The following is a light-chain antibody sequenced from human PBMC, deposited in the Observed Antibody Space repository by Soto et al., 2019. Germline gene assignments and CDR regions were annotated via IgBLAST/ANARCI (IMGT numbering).Light chain of an antibody. Sequence: EIVMTQSPATLSVSPGQRASLSCRASQSVSTTVAWYHQKPGQAPRLLIYRASTRATGIPARFSGSGSGTEFTLTISSLQSEDFTVYSCLQYHNLWAFGQGTKVDIK. J-gene: IGKJ1*01. CDR3: LQYHNLWA. CDR2: RAS. V-gene: IGKV3-15*01. CDR1: QSVSTT.